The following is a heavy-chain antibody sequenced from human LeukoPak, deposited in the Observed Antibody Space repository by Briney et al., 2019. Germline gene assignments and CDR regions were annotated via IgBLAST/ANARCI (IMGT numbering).Heavy chain of an antibody. D-gene: IGHD3-10*01. Sequence: PGGSLRLSCAASGLTFDDYAMHWVRQAPGKGLEWVSGISWNSGSIGYADSVKGRFTISRDNAKNSLYLQMNSLRAEDTALYYCAKDIRAITMVRGVILDYWGQGTLVTVSS. CDR1: GLTFDDYA. V-gene: IGHV3-9*01. CDR2: ISWNSGSI. CDR3: AKDIRAITMVRGVILDY. J-gene: IGHJ4*02.